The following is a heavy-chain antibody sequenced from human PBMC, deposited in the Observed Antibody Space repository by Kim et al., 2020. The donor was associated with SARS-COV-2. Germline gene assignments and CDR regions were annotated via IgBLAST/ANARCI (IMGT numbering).Heavy chain of an antibody. V-gene: IGHV2-5*01. J-gene: IGHJ4*02. D-gene: IGHD5-12*01. Sequence: RYSPSLQSRLTITKDTSKNQVVLTMTNMDPVDTATYYCAHTAGDGYGFDYWGQGTLVTVSS. CDR3: AHTAGDGYGFDY.